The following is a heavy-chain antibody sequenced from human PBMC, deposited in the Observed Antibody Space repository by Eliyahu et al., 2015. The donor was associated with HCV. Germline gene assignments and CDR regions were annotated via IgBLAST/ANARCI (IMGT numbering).Heavy chain of an antibody. J-gene: IGHJ2*01. CDR1: XFTFSSYV. Sequence: EVQVVESGGDLAQPGGSLRLXCSASXFTFSSYVXFWVRQAPGTGLTFVSAISSNGRSXYYADSVKGRFTIPRDNAKNTLYLQMNSLRAEDTGVYYCVKGGTISWWFFDLWGRGTRVTVSS. CDR2: ISSNGRSX. CDR3: VKGGTISWWFFDL. D-gene: IGHD1-1*01. V-gene: IGHV3-64*03.